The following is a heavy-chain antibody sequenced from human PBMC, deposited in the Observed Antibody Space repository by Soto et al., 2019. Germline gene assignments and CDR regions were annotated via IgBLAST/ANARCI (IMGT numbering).Heavy chain of an antibody. CDR1: GDLISSGYY. CDR2: IDYSGRT. CDR3: ARDLSTGYASYYFDY. D-gene: IGHD3-22*01. V-gene: IGHV4-38-2*02. J-gene: IGHJ4*02. Sequence: PSDTLSLTCSVCGDLISSGYYWGWIRQTPGKGLEWLGSIDYSGRTYYNPSLKSRVSTSVDLSKNQFPLNLRSVTAADTAVYFCARDLSTGYASYYFDYWGQGTLVTVS.